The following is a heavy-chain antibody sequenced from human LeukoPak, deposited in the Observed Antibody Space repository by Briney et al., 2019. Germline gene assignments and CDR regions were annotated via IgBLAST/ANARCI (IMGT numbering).Heavy chain of an antibody. CDR2: ISTSSSTI. J-gene: IGHJ4*02. CDR3: ARLGGSSFPFDY. D-gene: IGHD6-6*01. Sequence: GGCLRLSCAASGFTFSDYYMSCIRQAPGKGLEWVSYISTSSSTIYYADSVKGRFTISRDNAKNSLYLQMNSLRAEDTAVFYCARLGGSSFPFDYWGQGTLVTVSS. CDR1: GFTFSDYY. V-gene: IGHV3-11*01.